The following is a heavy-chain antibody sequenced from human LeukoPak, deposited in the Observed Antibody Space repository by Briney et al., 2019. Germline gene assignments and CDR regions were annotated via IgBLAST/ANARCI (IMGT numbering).Heavy chain of an antibody. CDR2: INPNSGGT. CDR3: ARDRDFWSGYDY. D-gene: IGHD3-3*01. V-gene: IGHV1-2*02. J-gene: IGHJ4*02. CDR1: GYTFTGYY. Sequence: PAASVKVSCKASGYTFTGYYMHWVRQAPGHGREWMGWINPNSGGTNYAQKFQGRVTMTRDTSISTAYMELSRLRSDDTAVYYCARDRDFWSGYDYWGQGTLVTVSS.